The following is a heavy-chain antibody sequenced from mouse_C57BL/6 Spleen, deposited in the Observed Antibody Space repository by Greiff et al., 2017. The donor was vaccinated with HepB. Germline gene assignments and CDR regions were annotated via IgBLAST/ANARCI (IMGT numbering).Heavy chain of an antibody. V-gene: IGHV5-16*01. Sequence: DVKLVESEGGLVQPGSSMKLSCTASGFTFSDYYMAWVRQVPEKGLEWVANINYDGSSTYYLDSLKSRFIISRDNAKNILYLQMSSLKSEDTATYYCARGGDFDVWGTGTTVTVPS. J-gene: IGHJ1*03. CDR3: ARGGDFDV. CDR1: GFTFSDYY. CDR2: INYDGSST.